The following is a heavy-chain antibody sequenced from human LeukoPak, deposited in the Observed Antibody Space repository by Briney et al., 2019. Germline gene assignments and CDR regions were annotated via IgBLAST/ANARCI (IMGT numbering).Heavy chain of an antibody. CDR3: ARGQQSGSYYDAFDI. J-gene: IGHJ3*02. CDR2: MNPNSGNT. Sequence: ASVKVSCKASGYTFTSYDINWVRPATGQGLEWMGWMNPNSGNTGYAQKFQGRVTMTRNTSISTAYMELSSLRSEDTAVYYCARGQQSGSYYDAFDIWGQGTMVTVSS. CDR1: GYTFTSYD. D-gene: IGHD1-26*01. V-gene: IGHV1-8*01.